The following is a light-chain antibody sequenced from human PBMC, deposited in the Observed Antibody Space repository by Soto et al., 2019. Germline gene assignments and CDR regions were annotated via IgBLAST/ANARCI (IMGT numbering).Light chain of an antibody. CDR1: QSISLS. J-gene: IGKJ1*01. CDR2: KAS. CDR3: QQYRYFPWT. Sequence: DIQMTQSPSTLSASVGDRVTITCRASQSISLSLAWHQQKPGKAPKPLMYKASSLESGAPSRFSGRGSGTEFTLTISSLQPDDFATYYCQQYRYFPWTFGQGTKVEIK. V-gene: IGKV1-5*03.